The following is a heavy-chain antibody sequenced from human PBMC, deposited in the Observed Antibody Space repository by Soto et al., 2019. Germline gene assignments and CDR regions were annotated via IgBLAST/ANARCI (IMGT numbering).Heavy chain of an antibody. Sequence: EVQLVESGGGLVQPGGSLRLSCEASVFMFSPYWMSWVRQDPGKGLEWVATISGGASDKFYVDSVKGRFTISRDDAKNSVYLQLNSLRDEDTAVYYCVREDWHRFDSWGQGTLVTVSS. CDR2: ISGGASDK. V-gene: IGHV3-7*01. D-gene: IGHD2-21*01. J-gene: IGHJ4*02. CDR1: VFMFSPYW. CDR3: VREDWHRFDS.